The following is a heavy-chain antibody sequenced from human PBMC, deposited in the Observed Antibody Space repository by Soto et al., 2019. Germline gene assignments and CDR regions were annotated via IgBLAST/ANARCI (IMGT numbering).Heavy chain of an antibody. D-gene: IGHD6-6*01. V-gene: IGHV3-21*01. CDR3: TTEYNSRRDLNH. CDR1: GFTFSTCS. Sequence: EVQLVESGGGLVEPGGSLRLSCATSGFTFSTCSMNWVRQAPGKGLEWVSSISATGTYTFYADSLKGRFTISRDNARNSLFLQMNSLRVEDTSLYYCTTEYNSRRDLNHWGQGALGTVSS. J-gene: IGHJ5*02. CDR2: ISATGTYT.